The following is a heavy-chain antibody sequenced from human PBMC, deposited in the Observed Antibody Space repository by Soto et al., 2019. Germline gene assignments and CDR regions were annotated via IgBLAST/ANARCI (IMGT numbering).Heavy chain of an antibody. Sequence: SETLSLTXTVSGGSISSGGYYWSWIRQHPGKGLEWIGYIYYSGSTYYNPSLKSRVTISVDTSKNQFSLKLSSVTAADTAVYYCAGSPHYYDSSGSTPPPVFFDYWGQGTLVTVSS. D-gene: IGHD3-22*01. V-gene: IGHV4-31*02. CDR3: AGSPHYYDSSGSTPPPVFFDY. CDR1: GGSISSGGYY. J-gene: IGHJ4*02. CDR2: IYYSGST.